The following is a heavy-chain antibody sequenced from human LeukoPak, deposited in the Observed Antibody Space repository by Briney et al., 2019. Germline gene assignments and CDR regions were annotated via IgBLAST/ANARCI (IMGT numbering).Heavy chain of an antibody. CDR3: ARAIVVVPAAGNYMDV. J-gene: IGHJ6*03. CDR2: ISSSSYI. Sequence: PGGSLRLSCAASGFTFSSYSMNWVRQAPGKGLEWVSSISSSSYIYYADSVKGRFTISRDNAKNSLYLQMNSLRAEDTAVYYCARAIVVVPAAGNYMDVWGKGTTVTVSS. V-gene: IGHV3-21*01. D-gene: IGHD2-2*01. CDR1: GFTFSSYS.